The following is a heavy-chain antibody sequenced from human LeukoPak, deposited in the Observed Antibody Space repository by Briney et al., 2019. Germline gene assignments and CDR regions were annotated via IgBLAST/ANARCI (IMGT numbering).Heavy chain of an antibody. V-gene: IGHV3-30-3*01. CDR3: SRLRGYSYGYADY. J-gene: IGHJ4*02. Sequence: GGSLRLSCAASGFTFNRNALHWVRQAPDKGLEWVAVISYDGSNKYYADSVKGRFTISRDNSKNTLYLQMNSLRADDTAVYYCSRLRGYSYGYADYWGQGTLVTVSS. CDR2: ISYDGSNK. CDR1: GFTFNRNA. D-gene: IGHD5-18*01.